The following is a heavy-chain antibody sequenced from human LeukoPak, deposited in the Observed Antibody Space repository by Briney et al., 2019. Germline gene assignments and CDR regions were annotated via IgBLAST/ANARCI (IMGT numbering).Heavy chain of an antibody. Sequence: ASVKVSCKASGYTFTGYYMHWVRQAPGQGLEWMGWINPNSGGTNYAQKLQGRVTMTRDTSISTAYMELSRLRSDDTAVYYCAREGGYYGSGNPYYYYGMDVWGQGTTVTVSS. CDR3: AREGGYYGSGNPYYYYGMDV. CDR1: GYTFTGYY. V-gene: IGHV1-2*02. CDR2: INPNSGGT. J-gene: IGHJ6*02. D-gene: IGHD3-10*01.